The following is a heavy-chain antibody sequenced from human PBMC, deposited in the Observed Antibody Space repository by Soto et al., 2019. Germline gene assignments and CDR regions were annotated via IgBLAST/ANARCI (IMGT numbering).Heavy chain of an antibody. CDR2: IKADGSEK. Sequence: EVQLVESGGGLVQPGGSLRLSCAASGFTFSTYWMNWVRQAPGKGLEWVATIKADGSEKYYVDSVRGRFTISRDNAKNSLYLQMNSLRVEDTAVYYCASGMSGGDYWGQGTLVIVSS. CDR1: GFTFSTYW. V-gene: IGHV3-7*01. D-gene: IGHD1-1*01. J-gene: IGHJ4*02. CDR3: ASGMSGGDY.